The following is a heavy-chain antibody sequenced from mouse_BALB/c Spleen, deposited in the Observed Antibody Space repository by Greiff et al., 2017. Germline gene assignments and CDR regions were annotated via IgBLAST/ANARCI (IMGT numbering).Heavy chain of an antibody. CDR2: IWSGGST. CDR1: GFSLTRYG. Sequence: QVQLQQSGPGLVQPSQSLSITCTVSGFSLTRYGVHWVRQSPGKGLEWLGLIWSGGSTDYNAAFISRLSISKDNSKSQVFFKMNSLQANETAISYCTINAYYAIDYWGQGSSGTVTS. J-gene: IGHJ4*01. V-gene: IGHV2-2*02. CDR3: TINAYYAIDY.